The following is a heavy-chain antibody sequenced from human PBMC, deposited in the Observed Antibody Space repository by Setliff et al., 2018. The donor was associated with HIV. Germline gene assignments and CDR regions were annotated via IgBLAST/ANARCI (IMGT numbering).Heavy chain of an antibody. V-gene: IGHV1-2*02. D-gene: IGHD3-22*01. CDR1: GYTFTSYY. CDR3: ARDIGGYWDYHYYMDV. J-gene: IGHJ6*03. CDR2: INPNSGGT. Sequence: ASVKVSCKASGYTFTSYYMHWVRQAPGQGLEWMGWINPNSGGTQYAQKFQGRVTMTRDTSISTGSMELSRLRSDDTAVYYCARDIGGYWDYHYYMDVWGKGTTVTVSS.